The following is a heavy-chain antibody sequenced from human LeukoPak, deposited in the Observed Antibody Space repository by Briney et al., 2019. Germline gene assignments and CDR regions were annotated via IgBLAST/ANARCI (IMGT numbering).Heavy chain of an antibody. CDR3: AKAQIAVADAFDY. Sequence: GGSLRLSCAASGFTFDDYAMHWVRQAPGKGLEWVSGISWNSGSIGYADSVKGRFTISRDNAKNSLYLQMSSLRAEDTVVYYCAKAQIAVADAFDYWGQGTLVTVSS. CDR1: GFTFDDYA. D-gene: IGHD6-19*01. CDR2: ISWNSGSI. J-gene: IGHJ4*02. V-gene: IGHV3-9*01.